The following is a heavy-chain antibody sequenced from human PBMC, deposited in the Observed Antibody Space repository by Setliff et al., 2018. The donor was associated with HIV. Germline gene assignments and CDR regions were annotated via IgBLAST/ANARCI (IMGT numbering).Heavy chain of an antibody. CDR2: ILSGRDT. CDR3: ARPHSGRGGGAWFDP. D-gene: IGHD6-19*01. V-gene: IGHV4-39*01. J-gene: IGHJ5*02. Sequence: SETLSLTCTVSGDSITSGHYYWGWIRQPPGKGLEWIGNILSGRDTYYNPSLKGRVSMSVDTSKNQFSLRLTSVTAADTAVYFCARPHSGRGGGAWFDPWGQGTLVTVSS. CDR1: GDSITSGHYY.